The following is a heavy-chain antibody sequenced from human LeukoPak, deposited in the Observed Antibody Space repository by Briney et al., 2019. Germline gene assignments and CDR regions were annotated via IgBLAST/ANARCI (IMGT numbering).Heavy chain of an antibody. Sequence: GGSLRLSCAASGFTFSSYGMHWVRQAPGKGLEWVADIWYDGSNKYYADSVKGRFTISRDNSRNTLYLQMNSLRAEDTAVYYCARELAAAHTCPDYWGQGTLVTVSS. CDR3: ARELAAAHTCPDY. D-gene: IGHD6-13*01. J-gene: IGHJ4*02. V-gene: IGHV3-33*01. CDR2: IWYDGSNK. CDR1: GFTFSSYG.